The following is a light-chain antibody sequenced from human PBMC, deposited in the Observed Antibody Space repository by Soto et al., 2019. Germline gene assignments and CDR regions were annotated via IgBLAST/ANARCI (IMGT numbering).Light chain of an antibody. Sequence: QSALTQPASVSGSPGQSITISCTGASSDIGDYNYVSWYQQHPGKAPKLIIYEVTNRPSGVSNRFSGSKSGNTASLTVSGLQGEDEADYYCSSYAGSNNLVFGGGTKLTVL. CDR3: SSYAGSNNLV. V-gene: IGLV2-14*01. CDR1: SSDIGDYNY. J-gene: IGLJ2*01. CDR2: EVT.